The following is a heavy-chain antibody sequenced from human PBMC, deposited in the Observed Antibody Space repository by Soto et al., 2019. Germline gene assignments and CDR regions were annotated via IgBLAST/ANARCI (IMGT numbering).Heavy chain of an antibody. CDR2: IYYSGST. J-gene: IGHJ4*02. CDR1: GGSISSGGYY. V-gene: IGHV4-31*03. Sequence: SETLSLTCTVSGGSISSGGYYWSWIRQHPGKGLEWIGYIYYSGSTYYNPSLKSRVTISVDTSKNQSSLKLSSVTAADTAVYYCARAHWSGYSVFDYWGQGTLVTVSS. CDR3: ARAHWSGYSVFDY. D-gene: IGHD3-3*01.